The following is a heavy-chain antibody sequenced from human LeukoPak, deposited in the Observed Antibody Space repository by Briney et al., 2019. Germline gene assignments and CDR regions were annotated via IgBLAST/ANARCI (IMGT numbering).Heavy chain of an antibody. V-gene: IGHV1-18*01. CDR1: GYTFTSYD. J-gene: IGHJ4*02. Sequence: ASVKVSCKASGYTFTSYDINWVRQATGQGLEWMGWMNPNSGNTNYAQKLQGRVTMTTDTSTSTAYMELRSLRSDDTAVYYCARYFGDYGSGSYGPDYWGQGTLVTVSS. CDR2: MNPNSGNT. D-gene: IGHD3-10*01. CDR3: ARYFGDYGSGSYGPDY.